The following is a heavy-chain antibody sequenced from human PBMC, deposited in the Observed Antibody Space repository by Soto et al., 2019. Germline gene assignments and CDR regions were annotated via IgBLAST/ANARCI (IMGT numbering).Heavy chain of an antibody. CDR2: INHSGST. CDR1: GGSFSGYY. CDR3: ARAKRQLKAFDY. D-gene: IGHD5-18*01. V-gene: IGHV4-34*01. Sequence: SETLSLTCAVYGGSFSGYYWSWIRQPPGKGLEWIGEINHSGSTNYNPSLKSRVTISVDTSKNQFSLKLSSVTAADTAVYYCARAKRQLKAFDYWGQGTLVTVSS. J-gene: IGHJ4*02.